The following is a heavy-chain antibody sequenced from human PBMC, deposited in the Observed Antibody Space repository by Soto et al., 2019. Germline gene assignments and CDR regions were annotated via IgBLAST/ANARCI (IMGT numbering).Heavy chain of an antibody. Sequence: GGSLRLSCAASGFTFSSYGMHWVRQAPGKGLEWVAVIWYDGSNKYYADSVKGRFTISRDNSKNTLYLQMNSLRAEDTAVYYCARSHGSGSYWEYYYYGMDVWGQGTTVTVSS. D-gene: IGHD3-10*01. V-gene: IGHV3-33*01. J-gene: IGHJ6*02. CDR1: GFTFSSYG. CDR3: ARSHGSGSYWEYYYYGMDV. CDR2: IWYDGSNK.